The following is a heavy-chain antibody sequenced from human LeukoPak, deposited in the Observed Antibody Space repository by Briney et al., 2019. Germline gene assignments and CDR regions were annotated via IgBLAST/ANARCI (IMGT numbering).Heavy chain of an antibody. CDR1: GFTVSSNY. D-gene: IGHD5-12*01. CDR2: IYSGGST. V-gene: IGHV3-66*02. J-gene: IGHJ3*02. CDR3: ARDLRYSGYDERDDAFDI. Sequence: GGSLRLPCAASGFTVSSNYMSWVRQAPGKGLEWVSVIYSGGSTYYADSVKGRFTISRDNSKNTLYLQMNSLRAEDTAVYYCARDLRYSGYDERDDAFDIWGQGTMVTVSS.